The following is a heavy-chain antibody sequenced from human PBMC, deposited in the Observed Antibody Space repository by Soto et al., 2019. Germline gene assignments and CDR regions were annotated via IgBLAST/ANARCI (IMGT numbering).Heavy chain of an antibody. CDR1: GYIFTSSY. D-gene: IGHD3-16*01. V-gene: IGHV1-2*02. Sequence: QVQLVQSGAEVTKAGASVKVSCKASGYIFTSSYVHWVRQAPGQGLEWIGWINSNSGATNCTQKFQARVTMTRDTSITTAYIEIDKLTSDDTAIYYCARGRPNVLTAWLDPWGQGTLVTVS. CDR2: INSNSGAT. CDR3: ARGRPNVLTAWLDP. J-gene: IGHJ5*02.